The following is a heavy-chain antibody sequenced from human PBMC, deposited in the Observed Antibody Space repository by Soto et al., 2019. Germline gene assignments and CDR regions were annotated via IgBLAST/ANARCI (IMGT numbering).Heavy chain of an antibody. D-gene: IGHD3-22*01. Sequence: QVQLVESGGGVVQPGRSLRLSCAASGFTLSSYAMHWVRQAPGKGLEWVAVISYDGSNKYYADSVKGRFTISRDNSKNTLYLQMNSLRAEDTAVYYCARDGDSSGCFDYWGQGTLVTVSS. V-gene: IGHV3-30-3*01. CDR3: ARDGDSSGCFDY. CDR1: GFTLSSYA. CDR2: ISYDGSNK. J-gene: IGHJ4*02.